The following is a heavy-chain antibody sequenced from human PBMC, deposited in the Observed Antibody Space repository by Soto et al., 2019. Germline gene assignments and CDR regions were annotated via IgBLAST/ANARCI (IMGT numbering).Heavy chain of an antibody. J-gene: IGHJ5*02. D-gene: IGHD3-22*01. CDR2: INHSGST. CDR3: ARVHYYDSSGYRLNWFDP. CDR1: GGSFSGYY. Sequence: PSETLSLTCAVYGGSFSGYYWSWIRQPPGKGLEWIGEINHSGSTNYNPSLKSRVTISVDTSKNQFSLKLSSVTAADTAVYYCARVHYYDSSGYRLNWFDPWGQGTLVTVSS. V-gene: IGHV4-34*01.